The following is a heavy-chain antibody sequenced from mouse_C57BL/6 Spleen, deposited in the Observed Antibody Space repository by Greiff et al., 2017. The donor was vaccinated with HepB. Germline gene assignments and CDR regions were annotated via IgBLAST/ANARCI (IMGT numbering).Heavy chain of an antibody. J-gene: IGHJ2*01. CDR3: ARKGYYSNYSYYFDY. CDR1: GYAFSSYW. V-gene: IGHV1-80*01. D-gene: IGHD2-5*01. Sequence: VQLQQSGAELVKPGASVKISCKASGYAFSSYWMNWVKQRPGKGLEWIGQIYPGDGDTNYNGKFKGKATLTADKSSSTAYMQLSSLTSEDSAVYFCARKGYYSNYSYYFDYWGQGTTLTVSS. CDR2: IYPGDGDT.